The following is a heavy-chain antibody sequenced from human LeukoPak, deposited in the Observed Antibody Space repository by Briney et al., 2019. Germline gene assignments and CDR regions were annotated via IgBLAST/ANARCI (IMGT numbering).Heavy chain of an antibody. CDR3: AKGRGSTSIYEY. J-gene: IGHJ4*02. V-gene: IGHV3-23*01. D-gene: IGHD2-2*01. Sequence: GGSLRLSCAASGFTLSTSDMSWVRQAPGKGLEWVSFISGGAGSTNYADSVKGRFTMSRDTAKSTLYLQMNSLRDVDTATYYCAKGRGSTSIYEYWGQGTLVTVSS. CDR2: ISGGAGST. CDR1: GFTLSTSD.